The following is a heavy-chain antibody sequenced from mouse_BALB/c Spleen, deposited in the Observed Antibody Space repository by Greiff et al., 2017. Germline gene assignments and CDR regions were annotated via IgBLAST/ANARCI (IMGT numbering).Heavy chain of an antibody. J-gene: IGHJ1*01. CDR1: GFNIKDYY. D-gene: IGHD2-3*01. V-gene: IGHV14-1*02. CDR2: IDPENGNT. Sequence: EVHLQQSGAELVRPGALVKLSCKASGFNIKDYYMHWVKPRPEQGLEWIGWIDPENGNTIYDPKFQGKASITADTSSNTAYLQLSSLTSEDTAVYYCARGRWLLPYFDVWGAGTTVTVSS. CDR3: ARGRWLLPYFDV.